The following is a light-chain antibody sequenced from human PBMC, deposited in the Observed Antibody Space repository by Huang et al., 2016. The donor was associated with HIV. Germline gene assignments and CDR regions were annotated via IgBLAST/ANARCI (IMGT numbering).Light chain of an antibody. CDR3: QQYNNFYT. CDR2: GAS. CDR1: QSVSSN. V-gene: IGKV3-15*01. Sequence: EIVMTQSPATLSVSPGERATLSCRVSQSVSSNLAWYQQKPGRAPSLLIYGASTRATGVPARFSGSGSGTEFTLTISSLQSEDFAVYYCQQYNNFYTFGPGTKVDIK. J-gene: IGKJ3*01.